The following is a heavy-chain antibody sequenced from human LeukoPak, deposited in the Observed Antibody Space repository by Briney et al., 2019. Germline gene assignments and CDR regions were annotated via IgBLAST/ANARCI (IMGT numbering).Heavy chain of an antibody. CDR2: INWNGGST. V-gene: IGHV3-20*04. J-gene: IGHJ4*02. D-gene: IGHD1-26*01. CDR3: AIDRGSSILYYSDY. Sequence: PGGSLRLSCAASGFTFDDFGMSWVRQAPGKGLQWVSRINWNGGSTGYADSVKGRFTISRDNAKNSLYLQMNSLRVEDTALYYCAIDRGSSILYYSDYWGQGTLVTVSS. CDR1: GFTFDDFG.